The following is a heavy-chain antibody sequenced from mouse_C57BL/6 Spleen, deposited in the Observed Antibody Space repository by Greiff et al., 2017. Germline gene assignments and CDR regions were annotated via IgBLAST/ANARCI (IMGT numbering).Heavy chain of an antibody. CDR3: AKVLRLRYAMDY. CDR2: IDPSDSYT. CDR1: GYTFTSYW. Sequence: VQLQQPGAELVMPGASVKLSCKASGYTFTSYWMHWVKQRPGQGLEWIGEIDPSDSYTNYNQKFKGKSTLTVDTSSSTAYMQLSSLTSEDSAVYYCAKVLRLRYAMDYGGQGTSVTVSS. J-gene: IGHJ4*01. D-gene: IGHD3-2*02. V-gene: IGHV1-69*01.